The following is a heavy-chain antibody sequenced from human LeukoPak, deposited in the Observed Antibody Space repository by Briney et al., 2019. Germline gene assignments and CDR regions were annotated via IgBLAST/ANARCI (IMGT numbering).Heavy chain of an antibody. CDR2: MHIGGNT. V-gene: IGHV3-53*01. Sequence: GGSPRLSSAPPALSASTNFMNWIPPSLRGGGENGSVMHIGGNTYYSDSVRGRVTISRDNSKNTLYLHINYLSAEDTAVYYFTRGLYVGSPYWGQGTLVSVSS. CDR3: TRGLYVGSPY. J-gene: IGHJ4*02. D-gene: IGHD3-10*02. CDR1: ALSASTNF.